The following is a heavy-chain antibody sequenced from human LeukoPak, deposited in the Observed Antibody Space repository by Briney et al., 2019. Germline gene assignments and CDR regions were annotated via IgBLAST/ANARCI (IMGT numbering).Heavy chain of an antibody. CDR1: GGSISSSSYY. CDR3: ARVRMIVVVKAFDI. CDR2: IYYSGST. V-gene: IGHV4-39*07. J-gene: IGHJ3*02. D-gene: IGHD3-22*01. Sequence: SETLSLTCTVSGGSISSSSYYWGWIRQPPGKGLEWIGSIYYSGSTYYNPSLKSRVTISVDTSKNQFSLKLSSVTAADTAVYYCARVRMIVVVKAFDIWGQGTMVTVSS.